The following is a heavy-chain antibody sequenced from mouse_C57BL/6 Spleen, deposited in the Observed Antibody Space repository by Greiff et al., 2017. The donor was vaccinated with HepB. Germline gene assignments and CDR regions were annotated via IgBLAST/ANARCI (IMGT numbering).Heavy chain of an antibody. J-gene: IGHJ4*01. CDR2: IRSKSNNYAT. CDR3: VVHSDGYPTLYAMDY. V-gene: IGHV10-1*01. CDR1: GFSFNTYA. Sequence: EVQLQQSGGGLVQPKGSLKLSCAASGFSFNTYAMNWVRQAPGKGLEWVARIRSKSNNYATYYADSVKDRFTISRDDSESMLYLQMNNLKTEDTAMDYCVVHSDGYPTLYAMDYWGQGTSVTGSS. D-gene: IGHD2-3*01.